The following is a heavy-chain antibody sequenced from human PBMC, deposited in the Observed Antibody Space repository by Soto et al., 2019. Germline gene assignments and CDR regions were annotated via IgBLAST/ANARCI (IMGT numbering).Heavy chain of an antibody. CDR1: GYTFTGHY. CDR2: INPNSGDT. V-gene: IGHV1-2*04. J-gene: IGHJ6*02. D-gene: IGHD2-8*01. Sequence: ASVKVSCKASGYTFTGHYMQWVRQAPGQGLEWMGWINPNSGDTNYAQKFQGWVTMTTDTSISTASMELTRLTSDDTAIYYCARGDSTDCSNGVCSFFYNHDMDVWGQGTTVTVSS. CDR3: ARGDSTDCSNGVCSFFYNHDMDV.